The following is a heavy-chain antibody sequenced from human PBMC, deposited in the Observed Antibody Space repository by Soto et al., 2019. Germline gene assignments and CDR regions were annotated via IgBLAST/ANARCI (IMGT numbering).Heavy chain of an antibody. CDR1: GYNFTNFW. Sequence: EVQLVQSGAEVEKPGQSLKISCKGSGYNFTNFWIGWVRQMPAKGLEWMGIIYPGDSDTRYSPSFQGQVTISADKSISTAFLQWSSLKASDTAMYYCARQVCSGGSCYHAFDYWGQGTLVNVSS. CDR3: ARQVCSGGSCYHAFDY. D-gene: IGHD2-15*01. V-gene: IGHV5-51*01. CDR2: IYPGDSDT. J-gene: IGHJ4*02.